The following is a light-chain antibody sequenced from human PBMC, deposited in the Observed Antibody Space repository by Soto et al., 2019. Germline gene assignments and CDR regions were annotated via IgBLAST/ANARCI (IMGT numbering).Light chain of an antibody. CDR1: QSVTTY. V-gene: IGKV1-39*01. CDR3: QQTYSTPFT. Sequence: DLQMTQSPSSLSASVGDRVTITCRASQSVTTYLHWYQQKPGKTPKLLIYDASNLQSGVPSGFSGSGSGTEFSLTISSLQPEDFATYYCQQTYSTPFTFGPGTKVDLK. CDR2: DAS. J-gene: IGKJ3*01.